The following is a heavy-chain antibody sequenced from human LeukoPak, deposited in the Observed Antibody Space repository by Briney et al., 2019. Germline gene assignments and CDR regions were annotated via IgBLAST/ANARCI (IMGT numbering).Heavy chain of an antibody. J-gene: IGHJ6*02. D-gene: IGHD5-12*01. Sequence: ASVKVSCKASGYTFTGYYMHWVRQAPGQGLEWMGWINPNSGGTNYAQKFQGWVTMTRDTSISTAYMELSRLRSDDTAVYYCAKGSGYDFETPRSWTAVDYYGMDVWGQGTTVTVSS. CDR3: AKGSGYDFETPRSWTAVDYYGMDV. CDR2: INPNSGGT. V-gene: IGHV1-2*04. CDR1: GYTFTGYY.